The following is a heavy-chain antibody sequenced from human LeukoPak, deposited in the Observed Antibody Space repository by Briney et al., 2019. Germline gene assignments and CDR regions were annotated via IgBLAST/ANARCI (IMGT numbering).Heavy chain of an antibody. J-gene: IGHJ4*02. V-gene: IGHV4-34*01. CDR2: INHSGST. D-gene: IGHD3-22*01. CDR3: AGDRYYYDSSGSYLSY. Sequence: SETLSLTCAVYGGSFSGYYWSWIRQPPGKGLEWIGEINHSGSTNYNPSLKSRVTISVDTSKNQFSLKLRSVTTADTAVYYCAGDRYYYDSSGSYLSYWGQGTLVTVSS. CDR1: GGSFSGYY.